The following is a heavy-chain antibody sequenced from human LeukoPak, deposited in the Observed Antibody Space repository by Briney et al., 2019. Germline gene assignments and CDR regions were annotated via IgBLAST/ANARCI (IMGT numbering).Heavy chain of an antibody. CDR1: GYTFTSYY. CDR2: INPSGGST. J-gene: IGHJ6*02. V-gene: IGHV1-46*01. CDR3: AGGSPWGMDV. D-gene: IGHD1-26*01. Sequence: ASVKVSCKASGYTFTSYYMHWLRQAPGQGLEWMGIINPSGGSTSYAQKFQGRVTITADKSTSTAYMELSSLRSEDTAVYYCAGGSPWGMDVWGQGTTVTVSS.